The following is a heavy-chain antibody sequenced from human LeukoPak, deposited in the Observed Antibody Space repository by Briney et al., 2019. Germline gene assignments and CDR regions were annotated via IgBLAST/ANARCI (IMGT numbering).Heavy chain of an antibody. CDR2: IYYSGST. CDR3: ARVAPFSYYMDV. J-gene: IGHJ6*03. CDR1: GGSISSSSYY. Sequence: SETLSLTCTVSGGSISSSSYYWGWIRQPPGKGLEWIGNIYYSGSTYYNPSLKSRVTISVDTSKNQFSLKLSSVTAADTAVYYCARVAPFSYYMDVWGKGTTVTVSS. V-gene: IGHV4-39*01. D-gene: IGHD2-15*01.